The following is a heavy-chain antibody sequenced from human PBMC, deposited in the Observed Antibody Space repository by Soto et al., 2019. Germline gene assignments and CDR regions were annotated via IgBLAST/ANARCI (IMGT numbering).Heavy chain of an antibody. CDR1: GGTFSSYT. V-gene: IGHV1-69*02. CDR3: ASTRIYSSSWYDY. Sequence: QVQLVQSGAEVKKPGSSVKVSCKASGGTFSSYTISWVRQAPGQGLEWMGRIIPILGIANYAQKFQGRVTITADKSTSTAYMELSSLRSEDTAVYYCASTRIYSSSWYDYWGQGTLVTVSS. CDR2: IIPILGIA. D-gene: IGHD6-13*01. J-gene: IGHJ4*02.